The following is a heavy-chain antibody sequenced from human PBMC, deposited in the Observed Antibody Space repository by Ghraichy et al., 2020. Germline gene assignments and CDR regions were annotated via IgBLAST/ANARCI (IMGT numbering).Heavy chain of an antibody. CDR3: ARGTHNSGWYFYY. D-gene: IGHD6-19*01. CDR1: GDSIRSYY. J-gene: IGHJ4*02. CDR2: IYYSGST. V-gene: IGHV4-59*01. Sequence: SETLSLTCTVSGDSIRSYYWSWIRQSPGKGLEWIGYIYYSGSTNYNPSLKSRVTISIHTSKKQFSLRLGSVTAADTAVYYCARGTHNSGWYFYYWGQGALVTVSS.